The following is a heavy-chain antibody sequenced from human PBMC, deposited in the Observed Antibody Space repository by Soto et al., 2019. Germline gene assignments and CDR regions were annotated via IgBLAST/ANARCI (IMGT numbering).Heavy chain of an antibody. D-gene: IGHD4-17*01. CDR3: ATYRQTTMTSEF. J-gene: IGHJ4*02. V-gene: IGHV3-23*01. CDR1: GFTFSSSA. Sequence: EVQLLESGGGLVQPGESLTLSCAASGFTFSSSAMNWVRQAPGKGLEWVSAIGDNGLSTYYADSVKGRFTISRDNSKNMLYLQMNSLRAAEAAVYYCATYRQTTMTSEFGGEGALVTVS. CDR2: IGDNGLST.